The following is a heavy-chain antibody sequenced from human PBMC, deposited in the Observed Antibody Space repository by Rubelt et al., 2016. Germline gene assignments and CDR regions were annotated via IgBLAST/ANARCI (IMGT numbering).Heavy chain of an antibody. V-gene: IGHV3-53*01. D-gene: IGHD6-13*01. J-gene: IGHJ5*02. Sequence: EVQLVESGGGLIQPGGSLRLSCAASELSVSNNYMSWIRQAPGKGLEWVSVISGSGGSTYYADSVKGRFTISRDNSKNTLYLQMNSLRAEDTAVYYCAGEVAAVGFAPWGQGTQVTVSS. CDR1: ELSVSNNY. CDR3: AGEVAAVGFAP. CDR2: ISGSGGST.